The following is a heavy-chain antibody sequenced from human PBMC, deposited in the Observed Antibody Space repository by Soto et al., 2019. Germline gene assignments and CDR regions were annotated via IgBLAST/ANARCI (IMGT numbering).Heavy chain of an antibody. CDR2: IKTDGSVT. Sequence: GESLRLSCAASGFTFSTYWMHWVRQAPGKGLVWVSRIKTDGSVTTYADSVKGRFTISRDNAKNTLYLQMNTLRAEDTAVYYCARDLGGSHDYWGRGTLVTVS. V-gene: IGHV3-74*01. CDR3: ARDLGGSHDY. J-gene: IGHJ4*02. CDR1: GFTFSTYW. D-gene: IGHD3-16*01.